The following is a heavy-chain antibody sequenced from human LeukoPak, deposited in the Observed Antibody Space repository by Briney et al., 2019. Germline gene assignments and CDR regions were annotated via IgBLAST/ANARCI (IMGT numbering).Heavy chain of an antibody. CDR3: ARDDGSGSYLFDY. V-gene: IGHV1-2*02. J-gene: IGHJ4*02. CDR2: INPNSGGT. CDR1: GYTFTGYY. D-gene: IGHD3-10*01. Sequence: ASVKVSCKASGYTFTGYYMHWVRQAPGQGLEWMGWINPNSGGTNYAQKFQGRVTMTRDTSISTAYMELSRLRSDVTAVYHCARDDGSGSYLFDYWGQGTLVTVSS.